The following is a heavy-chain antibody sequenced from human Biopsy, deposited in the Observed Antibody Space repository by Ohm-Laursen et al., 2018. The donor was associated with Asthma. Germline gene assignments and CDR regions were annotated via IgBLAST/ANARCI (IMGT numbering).Heavy chain of an antibody. D-gene: IGHD3-22*01. CDR3: VRHQYSSSWSTFDY. V-gene: IGHV4-39*01. Sequence: SETLSLTCTVSGGSITSSSYYWGWIRQPPGKGMEWIGSMYHSGSPYYHPSLKSRATISVDPSKNRLSLKMTFVTAADTAVYFCVRHQYSSSWSTFDYWGQGALVTVSS. J-gene: IGHJ4*02. CDR1: GGSITSSSYY. CDR2: MYHSGSP.